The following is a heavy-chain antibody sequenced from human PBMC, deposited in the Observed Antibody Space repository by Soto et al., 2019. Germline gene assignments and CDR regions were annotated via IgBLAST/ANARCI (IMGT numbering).Heavy chain of an antibody. Sequence: ASVKVSCKASGYTFTSYDINWVRQTAGQGLEWMGWMSPKTANTGYAQKFQDRVTMTRSTSISTAYMELSSLTSEDTAVYYCTGGPPNWGFDSWGQGSPVTVSS. J-gene: IGHJ5*01. CDR1: GYTFTSYD. D-gene: IGHD7-27*01. CDR2: MSPKTANT. CDR3: TGGPPNWGFDS. V-gene: IGHV1-8*01.